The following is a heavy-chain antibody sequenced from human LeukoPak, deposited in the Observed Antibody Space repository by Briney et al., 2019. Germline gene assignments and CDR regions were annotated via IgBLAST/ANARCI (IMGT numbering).Heavy chain of an antibody. Sequence: ASVKVSCKASGYTFTSYYMHWVRRAPGQGLEWMGIINPSGGSTSYAQKFQGRVTMTRDTSTSTVYMELSSLRSEDTAVYYCAREHGDYLLDYWGQGTLVTVSS. CDR1: GYTFTSYY. D-gene: IGHD4-17*01. V-gene: IGHV1-46*01. J-gene: IGHJ4*02. CDR2: INPSGGST. CDR3: AREHGDYLLDY.